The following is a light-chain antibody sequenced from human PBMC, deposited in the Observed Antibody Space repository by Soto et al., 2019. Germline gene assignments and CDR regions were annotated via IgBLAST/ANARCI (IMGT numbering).Light chain of an antibody. CDR2: GVT. V-gene: IGLV2-14*01. Sequence: QSALTQPASVSGSPGQPITISCTGTSSDIGAYNYVSWYQQYPGKAPKLMIYGVTNRPSGVSNRFSGSKTGNTASLTISGFQAEDEADYYCFSHRSGDSHVFGTGTKVTVL. CDR3: FSHRSGDSHV. CDR1: SSDIGAYNY. J-gene: IGLJ1*01.